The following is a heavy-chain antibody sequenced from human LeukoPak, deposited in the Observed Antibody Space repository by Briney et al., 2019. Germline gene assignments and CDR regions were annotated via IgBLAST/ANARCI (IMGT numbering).Heavy chain of an antibody. CDR2: ISYDGSNK. J-gene: IGHJ4*02. Sequence: PGRSLRLSCAASGFTFSSYAMHWVRQAPGKGLEWVAVISYDGSNKYYADSVKGRFTISRDNSKNTLYLQMNSLRAEDTAVYYCARNGAYDFWSGYYAFDYWGQGTLVTVSS. CDR1: GFTFSSYA. CDR3: ARNGAYDFWSGYYAFDY. D-gene: IGHD3-3*01. V-gene: IGHV3-30-3*01.